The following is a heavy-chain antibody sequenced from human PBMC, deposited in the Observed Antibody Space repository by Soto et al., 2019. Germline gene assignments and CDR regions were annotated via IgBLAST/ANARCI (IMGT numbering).Heavy chain of an antibody. CDR2: INAGNGNT. J-gene: IGHJ6*02. V-gene: IGHV1-3*05. CDR3: ARDHPYYYYGMDV. CDR1: GYTFTSYA. Sequence: QVQLVQSGAEEKKPGASVKVSCKAFGYTFTSYAMHWVRQAPGQRLEWTGWINAGNGNTKYSQKFQGRVTITRDTSASTAYMELSSLRSEDTAVYYCARDHPYYYYGMDVWGQGTTVTVSS.